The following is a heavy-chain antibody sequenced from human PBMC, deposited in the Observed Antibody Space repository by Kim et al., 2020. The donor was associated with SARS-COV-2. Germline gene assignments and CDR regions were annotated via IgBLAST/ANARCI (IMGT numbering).Heavy chain of an antibody. CDR2: IWYDGSNK. V-gene: IGHV3-33*06. CDR3: AKDKYSGSYLDCGMDV. D-gene: IGHD1-26*01. J-gene: IGHJ6*02. CDR1: GFTFSSYG. Sequence: GGSLRLSCAASGFTFSSYGMHWVRQAPGKGLEWVAVIWYDGSNKYYADSVKGRFTISRDNSKNTLYLQMNSLRAEDTAVYYCAKDKYSGSYLDCGMDVWGQGTTVTVSS.